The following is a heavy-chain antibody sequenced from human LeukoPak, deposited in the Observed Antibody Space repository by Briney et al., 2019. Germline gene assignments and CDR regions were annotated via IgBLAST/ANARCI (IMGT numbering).Heavy chain of an antibody. V-gene: IGHV4-61*01. J-gene: IGHJ5*02. CDR2: IYYSGST. CDR1: GGSVSSGYYY. Sequence: SETLSLTRTVSGGSVSSGYYYWSWIRQPPGKGLEWIGYIYYSGSTNYNPSLKSRVTISVDTSKNQFSLKLNSVTAADTAAYYCARAPYCGGDCYSRFDPWGQGILVTVSS. D-gene: IGHD2-21*02. CDR3: ARAPYCGGDCYSRFDP.